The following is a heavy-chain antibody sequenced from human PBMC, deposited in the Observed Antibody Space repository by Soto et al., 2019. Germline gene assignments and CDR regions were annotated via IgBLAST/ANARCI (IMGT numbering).Heavy chain of an antibody. J-gene: IGHJ3*02. CDR1: GGTFSSYA. Sequence: ASVKVSCKASGGTFSSYAISWVRQAPGQGLEWMGGIIPILGIANYAQKFQGRVTITADKSTSTAYMELSSLRSEDAAVYYCASDKTNTEFSSGYPDAFDIWGQGTMVTVSS. D-gene: IGHD3-22*01. V-gene: IGHV1-69*10. CDR2: IIPILGIA. CDR3: ASDKTNTEFSSGYPDAFDI.